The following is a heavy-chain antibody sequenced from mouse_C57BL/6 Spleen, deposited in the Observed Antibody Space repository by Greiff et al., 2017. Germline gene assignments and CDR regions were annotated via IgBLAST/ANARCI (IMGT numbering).Heavy chain of an antibody. J-gene: IGHJ1*03. V-gene: IGHV5-6*01. CDR3: ARQGIDYGSSYGYFDV. D-gene: IGHD1-1*01. CDR1: GFTFSSYG. CDR2: ISSGGSYT. Sequence: EVKLMESGGDLVKPGGSLKLSCAASGFTFSSYGMSWVRQTPDKRLEWVATISSGGSYTYYPDSVKGRFTISRDNAKNTLYLQMSSLKSEDTAMYYCARQGIDYGSSYGYFDVGGTGTTVTVSS.